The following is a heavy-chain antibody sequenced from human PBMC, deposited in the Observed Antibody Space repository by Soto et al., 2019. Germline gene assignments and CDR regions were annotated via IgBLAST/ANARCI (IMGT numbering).Heavy chain of an antibody. J-gene: IGHJ5*02. D-gene: IGHD3-3*01. CDR2: IYYSGST. V-gene: IGHV4-30-4*01. CDR1: GGSISSGDYY. CDR3: ARYYDFWSGYVRWFDP. Sequence: ASETLSLTCTVSGGSISSGDYYWSWIRQPPGKGLEWIGYIYYSGSTYYNPSLKSRVTISVDTSKNQFSLKLSSVTAADTAVYYCARYYDFWSGYVRWFDPWGQGTLVTISS.